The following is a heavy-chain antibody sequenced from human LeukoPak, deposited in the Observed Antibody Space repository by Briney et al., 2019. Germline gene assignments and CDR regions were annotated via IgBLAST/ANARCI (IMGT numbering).Heavy chain of an antibody. CDR2: ISSSSSYI. Sequence: GGSLRLSCAASGFTFSTYSMNWVRQAPGKGLEWVSSISSSSSYIYYADSVKGRFTISRDNARNSLYLQMNSLRAEDTAVYYCARDTPSPYGRRHDAFDIWGQGTMVTVSS. J-gene: IGHJ3*02. D-gene: IGHD3-10*01. CDR3: ARDTPSPYGRRHDAFDI. CDR1: GFTFSTYS. V-gene: IGHV3-21*01.